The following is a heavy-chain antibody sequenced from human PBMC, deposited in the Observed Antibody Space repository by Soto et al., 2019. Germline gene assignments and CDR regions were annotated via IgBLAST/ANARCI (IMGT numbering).Heavy chain of an antibody. CDR2: MNPNSGNT. CDR3: ARGLLSNEIQDV. J-gene: IGHJ6*04. V-gene: IGHV1-8*01. D-gene: IGHD3-9*01. CDR1: GYTFTSYD. Sequence: ASVKLSCKASGYTFTSYDINWVRQATGQGLEWMGWMNPNSGNTGYAQKFQGRVTMTRNTSISTAYMELSSLRSEDTAVYYCARGLLSNEIQDVWGKGTTVTVSS.